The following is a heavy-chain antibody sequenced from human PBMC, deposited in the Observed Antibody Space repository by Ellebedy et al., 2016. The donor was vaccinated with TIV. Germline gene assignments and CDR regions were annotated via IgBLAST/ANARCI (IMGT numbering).Heavy chain of an antibody. V-gene: IGHV3-66*01. J-gene: IGHJ4*02. CDR1: GFTVSSNY. D-gene: IGHD3-3*02. CDR2: IYSGGST. CDR3: AISIGDY. Sequence: GESLKISCAASGFTVSSNYMSWVRQAPGKGLEWVAVIYSGGSTYYEDSVKGRLTISRDNGNNTLYLQMSRLRDAETAVDYCAISIGDYWGQGTLVTVSS.